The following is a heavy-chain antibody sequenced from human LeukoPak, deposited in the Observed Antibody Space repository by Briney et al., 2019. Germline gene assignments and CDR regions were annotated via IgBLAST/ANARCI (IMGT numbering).Heavy chain of an antibody. CDR2: IYYSGNT. D-gene: IGHD6-13*01. V-gene: IGHV4-31*03. Sequence: PSETLSLTCTVSGGSISSGGYYWSWIRQHPGKGLEWIGYIYYSGNTYYNPSLKSRVTISVDTSKNQFSLKLNSVTAADTAVYYCARVDSWDYYFDYWGQGTLVTVSS. CDR3: ARVDSWDYYFDY. CDR1: GGSISSGGYY. J-gene: IGHJ4*02.